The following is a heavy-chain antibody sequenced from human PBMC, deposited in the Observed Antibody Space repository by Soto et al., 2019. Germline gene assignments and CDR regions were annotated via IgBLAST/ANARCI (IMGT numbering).Heavy chain of an antibody. D-gene: IGHD3-3*01. CDR1: GGSISSGGYS. CDR2: TYHTGTA. V-gene: IGHV4-30-2*01. J-gene: IGHJ4*02. Sequence: QLQLQESGSRLVRPSQTLSLTCAVSGGSISSGGYSWTGIRQPPGKGLEWVGHTYHTGTAYYSPSLKSRVTISVDTSKNQFSLKLTSATAADTAVYYCARDRRSSYSDGSGLDFWGQGTLVTVSS. CDR3: ARDRRSSYSDGSGLDF.